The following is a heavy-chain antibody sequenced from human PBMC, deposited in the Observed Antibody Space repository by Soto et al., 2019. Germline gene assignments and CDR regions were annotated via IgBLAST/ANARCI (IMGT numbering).Heavy chain of an antibody. CDR1: GGTFSSYA. CDR2: IIPISGTA. V-gene: IGHV1-69*01. CDR3: ARSQGSSTSLEIYYYYYYGMDV. J-gene: IGHJ6*02. D-gene: IGHD2-2*01. Sequence: QVQLVQSGAEVKKPGSSVKVSCKASGGTFSSYAISWVRQAPGQGLEWMGGIIPISGTANSAQKFQGRVTITVDESTSTAYMELSSLRSEDTAVYYCARSQGSSTSLEIYYYYYYGMDVWGQGTTVTVSS.